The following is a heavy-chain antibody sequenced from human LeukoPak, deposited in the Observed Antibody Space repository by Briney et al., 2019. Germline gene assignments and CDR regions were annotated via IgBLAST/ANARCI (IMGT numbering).Heavy chain of an antibody. D-gene: IGHD3-10*01. CDR2: IYHSGST. V-gene: IGHV4-38-2*02. J-gene: IGHJ4*02. CDR1: GYSISSGYY. CDR3: ARDMYLQWFGSPGGYYFDY. Sequence: SETLSLTCTVSGYSISSGYYWGWIRQPPGKGLEWIGSIYHSGSTYYNPSLKSRVTISVDTSKNQFSLKLSSVTAADTAVYYCARDMYLQWFGSPGGYYFDYWGQGTLVTVSS.